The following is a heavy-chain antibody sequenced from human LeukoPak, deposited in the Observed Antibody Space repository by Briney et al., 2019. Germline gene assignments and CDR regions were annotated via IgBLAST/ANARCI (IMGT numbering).Heavy chain of an antibody. D-gene: IGHD6-13*01. J-gene: IGHJ4*02. CDR3: ARDIAALDY. Sequence: PSETPSLTCAVYGGSFSDYYWSWIRQPPGKGLEWIGEINHNGSTNYNPSLKSRVTISVDTSKKQFSLKLRSVTAADTAVYYCARDIAALDYWGQGILVTVSS. V-gene: IGHV4-34*01. CDR1: GGSFSDYY. CDR2: INHNGST.